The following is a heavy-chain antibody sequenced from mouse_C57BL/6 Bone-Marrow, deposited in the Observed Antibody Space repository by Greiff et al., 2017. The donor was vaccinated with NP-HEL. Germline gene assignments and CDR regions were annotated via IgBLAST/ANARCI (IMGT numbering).Heavy chain of an antibody. V-gene: IGHV5-6*01. Sequence: EVQGVESGGDLVKPGGSLKLSCAASGFTFSSYGMSWVRQTPDKRLEWVATISSGGSYTYYPDNVKGRFTISRDNAKNTLYLQMSSLKSEDTAMYYCARKEDDYDGYYFDYWGQGTTLTVSS. CDR3: ARKEDDYDGYYFDY. CDR1: GFTFSSYG. D-gene: IGHD2-4*01. J-gene: IGHJ2*01. CDR2: ISSGGSYT.